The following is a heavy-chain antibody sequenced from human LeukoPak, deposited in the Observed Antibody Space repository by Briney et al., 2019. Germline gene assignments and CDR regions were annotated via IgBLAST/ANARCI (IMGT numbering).Heavy chain of an antibody. CDR2: INPRTGDR. J-gene: IGHJ4*02. Sequence: RASVTVSCKASGYTFTSHDINWVRQASGQGPEWMGWINPRTGDRGYAQKFQGRVTITRSTSMNTAYMELSSLRSEDTAVYYCTRHTSPTFDYWGQGALVTVSS. V-gene: IGHV1-8*01. CDR3: TRHTSPTFDY. D-gene: IGHD2-2*01. CDR1: GYTFTSHD.